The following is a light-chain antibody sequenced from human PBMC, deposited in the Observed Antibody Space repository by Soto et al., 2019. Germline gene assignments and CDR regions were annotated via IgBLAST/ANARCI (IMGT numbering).Light chain of an antibody. J-gene: IGLJ2*01. CDR1: SSNVGSNT. CDR3: AAWDDSLNVVI. Sequence: QSVLTQPPSASGTPGQRVTISCSGSSSNVGSNTVNWYQQFPGMAPKLLIYSNNQRPSGVPDRFSGSKSGTSASLAISGLQSEDEADYCCAAWDDSLNVVIFGGGTKLTVL. CDR2: SNN. V-gene: IGLV1-44*01.